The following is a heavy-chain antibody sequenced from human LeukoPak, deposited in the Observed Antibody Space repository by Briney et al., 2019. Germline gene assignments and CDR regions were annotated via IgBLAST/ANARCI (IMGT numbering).Heavy chain of an antibody. Sequence: GGSLRLSCAASGFTFSSYGMHWVRQAPGKGLEWVAVISYDGSNKYYADSVRGRFTISRDNSKNTLYLQMNSLRAEDTAVYYCAKEIKENYYGSGSFDYWGQGTLVTVSS. J-gene: IGHJ4*02. CDR2: ISYDGSNK. V-gene: IGHV3-30*18. CDR1: GFTFSSYG. CDR3: AKEIKENYYGSGSFDY. D-gene: IGHD3-10*01.